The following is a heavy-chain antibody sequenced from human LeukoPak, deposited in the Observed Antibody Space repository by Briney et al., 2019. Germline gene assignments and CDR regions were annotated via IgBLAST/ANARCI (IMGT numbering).Heavy chain of an antibody. V-gene: IGHV3-7*01. CDR2: IKEDGSEK. Sequence: GGSLRLSCAASGFIFRNYWMSWVRQAPGKGLEWVANIKEDGSEKYYVESVKGRFTISRDNAKNSLYLQMSSLRAEDTAVYYCARGVIIRGRLDPWGQGNLVTVSS. CDR3: ARGVIIRGRLDP. CDR1: GFIFRNYW. D-gene: IGHD3-16*02. J-gene: IGHJ5*02.